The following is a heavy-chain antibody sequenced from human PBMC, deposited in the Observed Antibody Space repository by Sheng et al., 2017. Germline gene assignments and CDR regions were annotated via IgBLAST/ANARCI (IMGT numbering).Heavy chain of an antibody. J-gene: IGHJ4*02. CDR1: GFNFSSSE. D-gene: IGHD6-6*01. V-gene: IGHV3-23*04. Sequence: EVHLVESGGGLVQPGGSLRVSCAAFGFNFSSSEMNWVRQAPGKGLEWISSISTSGRSTYYADSVKGRFTVSRDSSKNTVSLQMNSLRGEDTAVYFCAKETEYSSSAFDYWGQGTLVTVSS. CDR3: AKETEYSSSAFDY. CDR2: ISTSGRST.